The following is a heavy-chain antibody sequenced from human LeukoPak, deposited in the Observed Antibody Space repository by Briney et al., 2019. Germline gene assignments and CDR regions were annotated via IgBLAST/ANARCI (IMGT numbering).Heavy chain of an antibody. CDR3: TKSGIIQGYYFYYMDV. CDR1: GFTFSSYE. D-gene: IGHD5-18*01. Sequence: GGSLRLSCAASGFTFSSYEMNWVRQAPGKGLEWVSYISSSGSTIYYADSVKGRFTISRGNAKNSLYLQMNSLRAEDTALYYCTKSGIIQGYYFYYMDVWGKGTTVTISS. CDR2: ISSSGSTI. J-gene: IGHJ6*03. V-gene: IGHV3-48*03.